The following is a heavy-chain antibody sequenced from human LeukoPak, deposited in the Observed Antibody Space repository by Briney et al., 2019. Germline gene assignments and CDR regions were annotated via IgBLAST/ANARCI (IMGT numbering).Heavy chain of an antibody. CDR1: GGSISSYY. CDR3: ASLHSLSSSWYAVDY. CDR2: INHSGST. V-gene: IGHV4-34*01. D-gene: IGHD6-13*01. J-gene: IGHJ4*02. Sequence: SETLSLTCTVSGGSISSYYWSWIRQPPGKGLEWIGEINHSGSTNYNPSPKSRVTISVDTSKNQFSLKLSSVTAADTAVYYCASLHSLSSSWYAVDYWGQGTLVTVSS.